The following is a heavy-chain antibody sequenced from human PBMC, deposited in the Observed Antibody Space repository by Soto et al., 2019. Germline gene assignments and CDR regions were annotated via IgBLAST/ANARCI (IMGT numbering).Heavy chain of an antibody. V-gene: IGHV1-2*04. CDR1: GYTFTGYY. CDR3: ARNGQYGSGSDDAFDI. CDR2: INPNSGGT. J-gene: IGHJ3*02. D-gene: IGHD3-10*01. Sequence: ASVKVSCKASGYTFTGYYMHWVRQAPGQGLEWMGWINPNSGGTNYAQKFQGWVTMTRDTSISTAYMELSRLRSDDTAVYYCARNGQYGSGSDDAFDIWGQGTMVTVSS.